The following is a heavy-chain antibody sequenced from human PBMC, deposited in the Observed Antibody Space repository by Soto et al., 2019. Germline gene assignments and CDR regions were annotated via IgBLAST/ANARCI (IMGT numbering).Heavy chain of an antibody. J-gene: IGHJ5*02. V-gene: IGHV1-8*01. Sequence: ASVKVSCKASGDTFTSYDINWVRQATGQGLEWMGWMNPNSGNTGYAQKFQGRVTMTRNTSISTAYMELSSLRSEDTAVYYCARRRYFDGGWFDPWGQGTLVTVSS. CDR1: GDTFTSYD. CDR3: ARRRYFDGGWFDP. CDR2: MNPNSGNT. D-gene: IGHD3-9*01.